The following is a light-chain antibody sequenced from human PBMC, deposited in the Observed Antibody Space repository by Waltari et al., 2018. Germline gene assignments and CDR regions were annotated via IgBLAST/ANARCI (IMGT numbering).Light chain of an antibody. CDR2: WAS. V-gene: IGKV4-1*01. Sequence: DIVMTQSPDSLAVSLGERATINCKSSQSVLYSSNNKNYLAWYQQKPGQPPKLLIYWASTRESGVPDRFSGSGSGTEFTLTISSLRSEDSAVYYCQQYNDWPPYTFGQGTKLE. CDR3: QQYNDWPPYT. CDR1: QSVLYSSNNKNY. J-gene: IGKJ2*01.